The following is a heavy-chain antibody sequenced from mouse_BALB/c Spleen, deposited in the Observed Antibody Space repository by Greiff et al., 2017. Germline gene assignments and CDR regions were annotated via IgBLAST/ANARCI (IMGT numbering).Heavy chain of an antibody. D-gene: IGHD2-1*01. CDR3: ARVGYGNYVWFAY. Sequence: VQLKESGPELVKPGASVKMSCKASGYTFTSYVMHWVKQKPGQGLEWIGYINPYNDGTKYNEKFKGKATLTSDKSSSTAYMELSSLTSEDSAVYYCARVGYGNYVWFAYWGQGTLVTVSA. J-gene: IGHJ3*01. V-gene: IGHV1-14*01. CDR2: INPYNDGT. CDR1: GYTFTSYV.